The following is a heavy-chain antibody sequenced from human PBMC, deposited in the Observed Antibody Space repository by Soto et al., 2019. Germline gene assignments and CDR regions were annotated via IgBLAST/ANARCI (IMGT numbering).Heavy chain of an antibody. CDR1: YD. J-gene: IGHJ6*03. D-gene: IGHD1-1*01. V-gene: IGHV1-8*01. CDR2: MNPKSDKA. Sequence: YDVNRGIQNNGQGLEWMGWMNPKSDKAGYAQKFQGRVTMTRDTSMTTAYLELSGLTSDDTAVYYCARGPTATTNYYMDVWGKGTPVTVSS. CDR3: ARGPTATTNYYMDV.